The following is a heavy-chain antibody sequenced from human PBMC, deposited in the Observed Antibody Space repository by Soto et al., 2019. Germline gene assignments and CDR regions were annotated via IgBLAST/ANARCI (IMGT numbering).Heavy chain of an antibody. CDR3: GRGVSGSYRLDY. J-gene: IGHJ4*02. CDR2: INSDGSST. Sequence: EVQLVESGGGLVQPGGSLRLSCAASGFTFSSYWMHWVRQAPGKGLVWVSRINSDGSSTNYAHSVKGQFTISRDNAKNTLYLQMSSLRAEDTAVYYCGRGVSGSYRLDYWGQGTLVTVSS. V-gene: IGHV3-74*01. D-gene: IGHD3-16*02. CDR1: GFTFSSYW.